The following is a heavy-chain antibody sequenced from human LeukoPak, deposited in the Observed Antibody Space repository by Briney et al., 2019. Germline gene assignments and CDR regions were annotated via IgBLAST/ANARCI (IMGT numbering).Heavy chain of an antibody. D-gene: IGHD3-22*01. CDR3: ARGAYITMIVAVDYYFDY. CDR1: GYSISSGYY. CDR2: IYHSGST. J-gene: IGHJ4*02. V-gene: IGHV4-38-2*02. Sequence: PSETLSLTCTVSGYSISSGYYWGWIRQPPGKGLEWIGSIYHSGSTYYNPSLKSRVTISVDTSKNQFSLKLSSVTAADTAVYYCARGAYITMIVAVDYYFDYWGQGTLVTVSS.